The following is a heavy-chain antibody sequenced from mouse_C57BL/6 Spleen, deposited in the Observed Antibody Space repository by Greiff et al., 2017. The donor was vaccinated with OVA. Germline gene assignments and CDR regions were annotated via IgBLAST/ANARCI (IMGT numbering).Heavy chain of an antibody. J-gene: IGHJ1*03. CDR1: GFTFSDYG. CDR3: ARVYDGYFRYFDV. CDR2: ISSGSSTI. D-gene: IGHD2-3*01. Sequence: EVKVVESGGGLVKPGGSLKLSCAASGFTFSDYGMHWVRQAPEKGLEWVAYISSGSSTIYYADTVKGRFTISRDNAKNTLFLQMTSLRSEDTAMYYCARVYDGYFRYFDVWGTGTTVTVSS. V-gene: IGHV5-17*01.